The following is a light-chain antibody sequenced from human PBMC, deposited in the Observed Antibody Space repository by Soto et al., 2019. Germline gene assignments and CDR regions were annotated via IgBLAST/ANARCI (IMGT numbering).Light chain of an antibody. V-gene: IGLV1-40*01. J-gene: IGLJ1*01. Sequence: QSVLTQPPSVSGAPGQRVTISCTGSRSNIGTDYDVHWYRQLPDTAPKLLFFNKNNRPSGVPDRFSSSKSGTSASLAITGLQADDESYYYCQSYDISLHNYVFGTGTKLTVL. CDR3: QSYDISLHNYV. CDR1: RSNIGTDYD. CDR2: NKN.